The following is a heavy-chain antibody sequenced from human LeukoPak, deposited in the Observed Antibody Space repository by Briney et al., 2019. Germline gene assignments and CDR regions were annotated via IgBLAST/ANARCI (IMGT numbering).Heavy chain of an antibody. CDR1: GGSISSSSYY. CDR3: ARHSSSWQGEGWFDP. J-gene: IGHJ5*02. Sequence: KSSETLSLTCTVSGGSISSSSYYWGWIRQPLGKGLEWIGSIYYSGSTYYNPSLKSRVTISVDTSKNQFSLKLSSVTAADTAVYYCARHSSSWQGEGWFDPWGQGTLVTVSS. V-gene: IGHV4-39*01. D-gene: IGHD6-13*01. CDR2: IYYSGST.